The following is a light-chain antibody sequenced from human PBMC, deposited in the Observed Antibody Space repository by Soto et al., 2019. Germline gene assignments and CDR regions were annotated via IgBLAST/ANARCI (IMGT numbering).Light chain of an antibody. CDR3: QQYGSSLTWT. Sequence: EIVLTQAPGTLSFSPGERATLSFRASQRVSSSYLAWYQQKPGQAPRLLIYGASSRATGIPDRFSGSGSGTDFTLTISRLEPEDFAVYYCQQYGSSLTWTFGQGTKVDIK. CDR2: GAS. V-gene: IGKV3-20*01. J-gene: IGKJ1*01. CDR1: QRVSSSY.